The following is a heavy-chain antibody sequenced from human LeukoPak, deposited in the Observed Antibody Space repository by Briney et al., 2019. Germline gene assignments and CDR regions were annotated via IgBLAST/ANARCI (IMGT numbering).Heavy chain of an antibody. Sequence: SETLSLTCTVSGGSISSYYWSWIRQPAGKGLEWIGRIYTSGSTNYNPSLKSRVTMSVDTSTNPLSMKLSSVTAADTDVYYCARDRCGGGSCYLDYWGQGTLVTVSS. CDR1: GGSISSYY. D-gene: IGHD2-15*01. CDR2: IYTSGST. J-gene: IGHJ4*02. CDR3: ARDRCGGGSCYLDY. V-gene: IGHV4-4*07.